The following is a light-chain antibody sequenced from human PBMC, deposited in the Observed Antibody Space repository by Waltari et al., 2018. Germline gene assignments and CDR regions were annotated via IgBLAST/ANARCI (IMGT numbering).Light chain of an antibody. CDR3: QQRSNWPPLT. Sequence: EIVLTHSPVTLSLSQGERANLSCRASQSISTYLAWYQHKPGQAPRLLIYEASNRATGIPARFSGSGSGTDFTLTITSLEPEDFAFYYCQQRSNWPPLTFGGGTKVEIK. CDR2: EAS. J-gene: IGKJ4*01. CDR1: QSISTY. V-gene: IGKV3-11*01.